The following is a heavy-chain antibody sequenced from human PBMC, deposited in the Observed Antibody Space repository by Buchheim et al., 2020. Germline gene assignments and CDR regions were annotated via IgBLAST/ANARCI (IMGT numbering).Heavy chain of an antibody. CDR3: ARDGVDAYFDY. D-gene: IGHD3-3*01. V-gene: IGHV3-30*04. CDR2: ISYDGSNK. J-gene: IGHJ4*02. Sequence: QVQLVESGGGVVQPGRSLRLSCAASGFTFSSYAMHWVRQAPGKGLEWVAVISYDGSNKYYADSVKGRFTISRDNPKNTLYLQMNSLRAEDTAVYYCARDGVDAYFDYWGQGTL. CDR1: GFTFSSYA.